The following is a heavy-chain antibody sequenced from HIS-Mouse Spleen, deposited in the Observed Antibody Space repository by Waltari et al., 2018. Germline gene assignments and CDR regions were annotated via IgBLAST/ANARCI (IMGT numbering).Heavy chain of an antibody. CDR3: AREIPYSSSWYDWYFDL. V-gene: IGHV4-39*07. CDR2: IYYSGST. D-gene: IGHD6-13*01. CDR1: GGPISSSSYY. Sequence: QLQLQESGPGLVKPSETLSLTCTVSGGPISSSSYYWCRIRQPPGKGLEWIGSIYYSGSTYYNPSLKSRVTISVDTSKNQFSLKLSSVTAADTAVYYCAREIPYSSSWYDWYFDLWGRGTLVTVSS. J-gene: IGHJ2*01.